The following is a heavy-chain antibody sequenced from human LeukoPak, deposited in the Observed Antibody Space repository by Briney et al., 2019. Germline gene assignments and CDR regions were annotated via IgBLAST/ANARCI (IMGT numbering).Heavy chain of an antibody. Sequence: SETLSLTCTVSGGSISSYYWSWIRQPPGKGLEWIGYIYYSGSTIYNPSLKSRVTISVDTSKNQFSLKLSSVTAADTAVYYCARQGLQGIAVLEYWGQGTLVTVSS. D-gene: IGHD6-19*01. J-gene: IGHJ4*02. CDR2: IYYSGST. V-gene: IGHV4-59*08. CDR3: ARQGLQGIAVLEY. CDR1: GGSISSYY.